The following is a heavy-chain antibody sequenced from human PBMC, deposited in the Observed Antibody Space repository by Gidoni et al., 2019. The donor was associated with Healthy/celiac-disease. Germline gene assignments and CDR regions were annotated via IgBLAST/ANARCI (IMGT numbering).Heavy chain of an antibody. Sequence: QVQLVQSGAEVKKPGASVKVSCKASGYTFTSYDINWVRQATGQGLEWMGWMNPNSGNTGYAQKFQGRVTMTRNTSISTAYMELSSLRSEDTAVYYCARGLGVEMATIVAFDIWGQGTMVTVSS. J-gene: IGHJ3*02. D-gene: IGHD5-12*01. CDR1: GYTFTSYD. CDR3: ARGLGVEMATIVAFDI. CDR2: MNPNSGNT. V-gene: IGHV1-8*01.